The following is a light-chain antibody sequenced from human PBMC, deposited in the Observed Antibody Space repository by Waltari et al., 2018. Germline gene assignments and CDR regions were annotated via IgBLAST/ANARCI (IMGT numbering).Light chain of an antibody. Sequence: YELTQPPSVSVSPGQAANIACSGDDVGNKYTSWFQQKPGHSPVLVIFEDNKRPPGPLERFSASKSGNVATLTSSGTQPMDEADYYCQAWDSGTGVFGTGTKVTVL. V-gene: IGLV3-1*01. CDR3: QAWDSGTGV. CDR2: EDN. J-gene: IGLJ1*01. CDR1: DVGNKY.